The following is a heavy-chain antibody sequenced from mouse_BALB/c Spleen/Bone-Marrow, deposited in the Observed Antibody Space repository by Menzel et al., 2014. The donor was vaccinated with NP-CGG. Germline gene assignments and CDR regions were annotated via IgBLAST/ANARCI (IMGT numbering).Heavy chain of an antibody. CDR3: ARDTGNYVRFAY. CDR1: GFTFTDYY. Sequence: EVKLMESEGGLVQPGGSLRLSCATSGFTFTDYYMSWVRQPPGKALEWLGFIRNKANGYTTEYSASVKGRFTISRDNSQSILYLQMNTLRAEDSATYYCARDTGNYVRFAYWGQGTLVTVSA. D-gene: IGHD2-1*01. CDR2: IRNKANGYTT. V-gene: IGHV7-3*02. J-gene: IGHJ3*01.